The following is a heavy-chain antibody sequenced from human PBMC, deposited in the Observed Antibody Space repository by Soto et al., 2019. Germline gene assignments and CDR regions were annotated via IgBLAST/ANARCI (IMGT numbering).Heavy chain of an antibody. CDR1: GYSFAGYW. Sequence: PGESLKISCKGSGYSFAGYWITWVRRKPGKGLEWMGRIDPSDSQTYYSPSFRGHVTISATKSITTVFLQWSSLRASDTAMYYCARQIYDSDTGPNFLDYFDSWGPGTLLTVSS. J-gene: IGHJ4*02. CDR3: ARQIYDSDTGPNFLDYFDS. V-gene: IGHV5-10-1*01. D-gene: IGHD3-22*01. CDR2: IDPSDSQT.